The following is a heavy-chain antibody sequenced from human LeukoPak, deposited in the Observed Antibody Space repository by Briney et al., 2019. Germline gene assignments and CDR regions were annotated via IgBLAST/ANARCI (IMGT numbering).Heavy chain of an antibody. J-gene: IGHJ4*02. Sequence: GGSLRLSCAASGFTFSSYGMHWVRQAPGKGLEWVAVISYDGSNKYYADSVKGRFTISRDNSKNTLYLQMNSLRAEDTAVYYCASLNDYWGQGTLVTVSS. CDR1: GFTFSSYG. V-gene: IGHV3-30*03. CDR3: ASLNDY. CDR2: ISYDGSNK.